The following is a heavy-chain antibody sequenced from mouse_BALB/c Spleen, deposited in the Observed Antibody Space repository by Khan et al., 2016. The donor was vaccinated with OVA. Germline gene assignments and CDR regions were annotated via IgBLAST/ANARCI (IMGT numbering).Heavy chain of an antibody. D-gene: IGHD2-14*01. J-gene: IGHJ3*01. Sequence: QVQLKESGAELARPGASVKMSCKASGYTFTSYTIHWIKKRPGKGLEWIGYINPSNGYTNYNQKFKDKATSTTDKSSTTAYLQLSSLTSDDSAVYNCVRDGAYHRNDGWFAYWGQGTLVTVSA. CDR3: VRDGAYHRNDGWFAY. CDR2: INPSNGYT. V-gene: IGHV1-4*01. CDR1: GYTFTSYT.